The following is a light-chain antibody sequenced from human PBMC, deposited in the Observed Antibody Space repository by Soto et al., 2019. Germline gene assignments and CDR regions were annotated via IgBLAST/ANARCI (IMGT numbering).Light chain of an antibody. J-gene: IGLJ2*01. Sequence: QSVLTQPPSVSGTPGQKVSISCSGSASNLGGNPVNWYQHLPGAAPKHLIYTNHQRPSGVPDRFSGSKSGTSASLAISGLRSEDEANFYCAAWDDSLNAVVFGGGTKLTVL. V-gene: IGLV1-44*01. CDR2: TNH. CDR3: AAWDDSLNAVV. CDR1: ASNLGGNP.